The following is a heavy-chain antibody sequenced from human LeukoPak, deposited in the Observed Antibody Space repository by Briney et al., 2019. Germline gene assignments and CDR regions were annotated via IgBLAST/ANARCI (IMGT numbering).Heavy chain of an antibody. Sequence: SESLSLTCTVSGDSITSSSYNWGWIRQSPGKGLEWIGSIYYGSGSTYYNPSLKSRITISIDTSKNQFSLKLSSVTAADTAVYYCAIKPGWFDPWGQGTLVTVSS. V-gene: IGHV4-39*07. CDR3: AIKPGWFDP. J-gene: IGHJ5*02. D-gene: IGHD1-14*01. CDR1: GDSITSSSYN. CDR2: IYYGSGST.